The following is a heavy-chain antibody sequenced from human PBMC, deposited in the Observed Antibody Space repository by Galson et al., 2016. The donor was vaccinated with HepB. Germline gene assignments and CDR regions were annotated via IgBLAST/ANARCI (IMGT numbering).Heavy chain of an antibody. CDR2: VSGTGANT. V-gene: IGHV3-23*01. Sequence: SLRLSCAASGFTLSAYAMNWVRQAPGKGLEWVSSVSGTGANTYHAESVKGRFTISRDNSKNTLYLDMNSLTAADTAVYYCARDGYNYVPLDYWGPGTLVTVSS. CDR3: ARDGYNYVPLDY. J-gene: IGHJ4*02. D-gene: IGHD5-24*01. CDR1: GFTLSAYA.